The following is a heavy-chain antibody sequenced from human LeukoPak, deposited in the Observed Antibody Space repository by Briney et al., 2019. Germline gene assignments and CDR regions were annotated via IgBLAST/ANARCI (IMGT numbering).Heavy chain of an antibody. Sequence: SETLSLTCTVSGFSISNYYWSWIRQPAGKGLDCIVRIYTSGRTSYNPSLKRRVTMSVDTSKNQFSLKLSPVTAADTAVYYWASVDGYDYGPSDYWGQGTLVTVSS. CDR3: ASVDGYDYGPSDY. D-gene: IGHD5-12*01. CDR2: IYTSGRT. CDR1: GFSISNYY. J-gene: IGHJ4*02. V-gene: IGHV4-4*07.